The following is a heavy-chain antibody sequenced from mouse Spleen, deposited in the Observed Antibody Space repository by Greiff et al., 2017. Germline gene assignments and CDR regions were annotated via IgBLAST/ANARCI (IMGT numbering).Heavy chain of an antibody. CDR2: ISSGGSYT. V-gene: IGHV5-9-3*01. CDR1: GFTFSSYA. J-gene: IGHJ1*01. Sequence: EVQGVESGGGLVKPGGSLKLSCAASGFTFSSYAMSWVRQTPEKRLEWVATISSGGSYTYYPDRVKGRFTLSRDNAKNTLYLQMSSLRSEDTAMYYCARRRYDVNWYFDVWGAGTTVTVSS. CDR3: ARRRYDVNWYFDV. D-gene: IGHD2-14*01.